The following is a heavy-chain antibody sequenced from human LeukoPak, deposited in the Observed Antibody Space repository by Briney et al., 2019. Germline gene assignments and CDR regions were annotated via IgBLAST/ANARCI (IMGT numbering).Heavy chain of an antibody. CDR3: ARTCGGDCYAEYFQH. CDR1: GYTFTSYY. CDR2: INPSGGST. Sequence: ASVKVSCKASGYTFTSYYMHWVRQAPGQGLEWMGVINPSGGSTSYAQKFQGRVTMTRDTSTSTVYMELSSLRSEDTAVYNCARTCGGDCYAEYFQHWGQGTLVTVSS. V-gene: IGHV1-46*01. J-gene: IGHJ1*01. D-gene: IGHD2-21*02.